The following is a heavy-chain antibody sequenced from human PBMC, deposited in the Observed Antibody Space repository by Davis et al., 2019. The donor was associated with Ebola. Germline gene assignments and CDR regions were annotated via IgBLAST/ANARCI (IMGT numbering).Heavy chain of an antibody. Sequence: PSETLSLTCAVSTYSITSGYYWGWIRQPPGRGLEWFGNIFRSGRTFINPALQSRVTLSVDTSKNQFSLKLSSVTAADTAVYYCARDPIKSYYYDSMEDYWGQGTLVTVSS. CDR3: ARDPIKSYYYDSMEDY. D-gene: IGHD3-22*01. J-gene: IGHJ4*02. CDR2: IFRSGRT. CDR1: TYSITSGYY. V-gene: IGHV4-38-2*02.